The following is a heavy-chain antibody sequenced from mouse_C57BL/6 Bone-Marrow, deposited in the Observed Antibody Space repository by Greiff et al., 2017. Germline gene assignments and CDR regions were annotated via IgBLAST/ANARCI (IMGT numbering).Heavy chain of an antibody. CDR2: IYPRDGST. CDR3: ARLEFDGSGGDWYFGV. J-gene: IGHJ1*03. D-gene: IGHD1-1*01. V-gene: IGHV1-85*01. CDR1: GYTFTSYD. Sequence: QVQLQQSGPELVKPGASVKLSCQASGYTFTSYDINWVKQRPGQGLEWIGWIYPRDGSTKYNEKFKGKATVTVDTSSSTAYMALHSLTSEASAVYFCARLEFDGSGGDWYFGVWGTGTTVTVSS.